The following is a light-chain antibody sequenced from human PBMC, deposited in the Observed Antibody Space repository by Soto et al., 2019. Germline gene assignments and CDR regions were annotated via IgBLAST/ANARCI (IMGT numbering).Light chain of an antibody. Sequence: EIVLTQSPGTLSLSPGERVTLSCRASQSVSSSYLAWYQQKPGQAPRLLFYGASTSATGISARISGSGSGTEFTLTISSLQSEDFAIYYCQQYNNWPRTFGQGTKVDIK. CDR1: QSVSSSY. V-gene: IGKV3-15*01. CDR2: GAS. J-gene: IGKJ1*01. CDR3: QQYNNWPRT.